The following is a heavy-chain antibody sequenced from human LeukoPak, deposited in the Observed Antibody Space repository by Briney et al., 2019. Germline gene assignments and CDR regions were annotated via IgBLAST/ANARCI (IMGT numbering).Heavy chain of an antibody. Sequence: GGSLRLSCAASGFTFSTYWMSWVRQAPGKGPEWVANIKQDGSEKYYLDSVKGQFTISRDNAKNSLYLQMSSLRAEEMAVYFCTREAAAGIDYWGQGTLVTVSS. V-gene: IGHV3-7*01. D-gene: IGHD6-13*01. J-gene: IGHJ4*02. CDR1: GFTFSTYW. CDR2: IKQDGSEK. CDR3: TREAAAGIDY.